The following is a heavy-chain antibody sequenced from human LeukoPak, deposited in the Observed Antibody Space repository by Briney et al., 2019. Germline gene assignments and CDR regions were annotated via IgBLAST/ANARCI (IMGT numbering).Heavy chain of an antibody. CDR3: AREDPRTAMVLDY. Sequence: ASVKVSCKASGYTFTSYAMHWVRQAPGQRLEWMGWINAGNGNTKYSQKFQGRVTITRDTSASTAYMELSSLRSEDTAVYYCAREDPRTAMVLDYWGQGTLVTVPS. V-gene: IGHV1-3*01. D-gene: IGHD5-18*01. J-gene: IGHJ4*02. CDR2: INAGNGNT. CDR1: GYTFTSYA.